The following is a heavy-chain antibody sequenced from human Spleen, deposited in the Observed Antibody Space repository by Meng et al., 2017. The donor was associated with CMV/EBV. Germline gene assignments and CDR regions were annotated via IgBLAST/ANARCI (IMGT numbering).Heavy chain of an antibody. J-gene: IGHJ6*02. Sequence: GESLKISCEASGFPLSLYAMHWVRQAPGKGLEWVAVISFDGNNEYSADSVKGRFTISRDNSKNTLYLQINSLRAEDTAVYYCARDYVGYGMDVWGQGTTVTVSS. V-gene: IGHV3-30-3*01. CDR1: GFPLSLYA. CDR2: ISFDGNNE. D-gene: IGHD3-10*02. CDR3: ARDYVGYGMDV.